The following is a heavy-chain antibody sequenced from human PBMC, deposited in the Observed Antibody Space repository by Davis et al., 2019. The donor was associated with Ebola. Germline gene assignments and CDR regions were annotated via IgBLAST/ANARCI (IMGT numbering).Heavy chain of an antibody. CDR3: ARGGGGGEFDY. CDR2: INHSGST. J-gene: IGHJ4*02. Sequence: PSETLSLTCAVYGGSFSGYYWSWIRQPPGKGLEWIGEINHSGSTNYNPSLKSRVTISVDTSKNQFSLKLSSVTAADTAVYYCARGGGGGEFDYWGQGTLVTVSS. D-gene: IGHD3-10*01. V-gene: IGHV4-34*01. CDR1: GGSFSGYY.